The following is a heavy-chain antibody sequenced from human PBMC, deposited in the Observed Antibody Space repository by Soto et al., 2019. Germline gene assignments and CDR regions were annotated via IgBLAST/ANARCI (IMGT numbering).Heavy chain of an antibody. V-gene: IGHV3-30-3*01. Sequence: QVQLVESGGGVVQPGRSLRLSCAASGFTFSSYAMHWVRQAPGKGLEWVAVISYDGSNKYYADSVKGRFTLFRDNSKNTLYLQMNSLRAEDTAVYYCATLHPITIPGWFDPWGQGTLVTVSS. J-gene: IGHJ5*02. CDR1: GFTFSSYA. D-gene: IGHD3-10*01. CDR2: ISYDGSNK. CDR3: ATLHPITIPGWFDP.